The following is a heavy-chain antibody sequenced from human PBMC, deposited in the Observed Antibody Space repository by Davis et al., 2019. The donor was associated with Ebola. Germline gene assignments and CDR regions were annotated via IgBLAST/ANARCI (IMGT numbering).Heavy chain of an antibody. V-gene: IGHV3-21*01. CDR1: GLISSNYV. Sequence: GESLKISCEISGLISSNYVMYWVRQASGKGLEWISASETSNTNFNANYADSVKGRFTISRDNAKDSLYLHMNSLRDDDMAVYYCARRILGDSRGAVDVWGQGTTVTVSS. CDR3: ARRILGDSRGAVDV. CDR2: SETSNTNFNA. J-gene: IGHJ6*02. D-gene: IGHD2-15*01.